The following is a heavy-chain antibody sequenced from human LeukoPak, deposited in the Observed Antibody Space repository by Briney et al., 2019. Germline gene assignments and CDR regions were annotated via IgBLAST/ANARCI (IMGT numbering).Heavy chain of an antibody. CDR2: ISWNSGSI. J-gene: IGHJ3*02. CDR3: AKGTTVTTHDAFDI. D-gene: IGHD4-11*01. Sequence: GGSLRLSCAASGFTFEDYAMHWVRQAPGKGREWGWGISWNSGSIGYADSVKGRFTIFRDNAKNSLYLQMNSLRAEDTALYYCAKGTTVTTHDAFDIWGQGTMVTVSS. CDR1: GFTFEDYA. V-gene: IGHV3-9*01.